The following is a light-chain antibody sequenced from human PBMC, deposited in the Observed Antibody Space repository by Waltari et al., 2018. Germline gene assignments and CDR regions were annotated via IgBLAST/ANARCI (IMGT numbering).Light chain of an antibody. V-gene: IGLV2-14*01. CDR1: SSDVGGYNS. Sequence: QSALTQPASVSGSPGQSITISCTGTSSDVGGYNSVSWYQQHPGKAPQLMIYEVSNRPSGVSNRFSGSESGKTASLTISGLQAEDEADYYCSSYTSSSTLLYVFGTGTKVTVL. J-gene: IGLJ1*01. CDR3: SSYTSSSTLLYV. CDR2: EVS.